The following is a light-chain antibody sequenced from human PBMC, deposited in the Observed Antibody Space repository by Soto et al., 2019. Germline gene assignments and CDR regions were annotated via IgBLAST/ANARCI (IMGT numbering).Light chain of an antibody. CDR1: QSISSN. CDR3: QQCYSTPRT. Sequence: DILMTQSPASLSLSIGDRVTITCRASQSISSNLTWYQQKPGQAPKLLIYAASSMESGVPSRFSGSGSGTDFTLTISSLQPEDFAIYYCQQCYSTPRTFGQGTKVDIK. J-gene: IGKJ1*01. CDR2: AAS. V-gene: IGKV1-39*01.